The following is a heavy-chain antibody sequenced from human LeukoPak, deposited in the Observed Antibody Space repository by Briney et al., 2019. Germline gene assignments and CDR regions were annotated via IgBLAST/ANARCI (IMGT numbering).Heavy chain of an antibody. CDR2: IIPIFGTA. J-gene: IGHJ4*02. Sequence: SVKVSCKASGGTFSSYAISWVRQAPGQGLEWMGGIIPIFGTANYAQKFQGRVTITADKSTSTAYMELSSLRSEDTAVYYCASSPTYGDYVSFDYWGQGTLVTVSS. CDR3: ASSPTYGDYVSFDY. CDR1: GGTFSSYA. D-gene: IGHD4-17*01. V-gene: IGHV1-69*06.